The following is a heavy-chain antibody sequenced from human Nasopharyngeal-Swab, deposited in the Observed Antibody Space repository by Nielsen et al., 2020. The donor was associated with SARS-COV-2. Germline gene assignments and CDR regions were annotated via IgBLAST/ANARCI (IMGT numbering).Heavy chain of an antibody. V-gene: IGHV4-59*12. Sequence: SETLSLTCTVSGGPISSYYWSWIRQPPGKGLEWIGYIYYSGSTNYNPSLKSRVTISVDRSKNQFSLKLSSVTAADTAVYYCARGGFVVVTASYAFDIWGQGTMVTVSS. J-gene: IGHJ3*02. CDR2: IYYSGST. D-gene: IGHD2-21*02. CDR1: GGPISSYY. CDR3: ARGGFVVVTASYAFDI.